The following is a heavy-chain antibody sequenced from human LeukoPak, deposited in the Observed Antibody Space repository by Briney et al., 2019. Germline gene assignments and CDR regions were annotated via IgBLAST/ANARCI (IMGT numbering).Heavy chain of an antibody. Sequence: PSETLSLTCAAYGGSFSGYYWSWIRQPPGKGLEWIGEINHSGSTNYNPSLKSRVTISVDTSKNQFSPKLSSVTAADTAVYYCARGASSSWTGFDYWGQGTLVTVSS. CDR1: GGSFSGYY. J-gene: IGHJ4*02. CDR2: INHSGST. CDR3: ARGASSSWTGFDY. D-gene: IGHD6-13*01. V-gene: IGHV4-34*01.